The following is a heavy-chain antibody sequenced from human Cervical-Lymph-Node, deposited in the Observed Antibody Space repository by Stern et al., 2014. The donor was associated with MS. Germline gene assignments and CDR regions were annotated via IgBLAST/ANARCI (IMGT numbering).Heavy chain of an antibody. CDR2: IHYSGTT. CDR1: GGSISSGEYY. Sequence: VQLEESGPGLVKPSQTLSLTCAVSGGSISSGEYYWSWIRQSPGKGLEWIGYIHYSGTTYYKPSLKSRVTISVDTSKNQFSLKLSSVTAADTAVYYCSRDADAYSLVFGYWGRGTLVTVSS. CDR3: SRDADAYSLVFGY. V-gene: IGHV4-30-4*01. J-gene: IGHJ4*02. D-gene: IGHD5-24*01.